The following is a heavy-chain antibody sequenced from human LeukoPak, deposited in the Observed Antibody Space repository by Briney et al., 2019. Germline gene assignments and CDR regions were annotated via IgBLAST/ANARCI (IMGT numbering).Heavy chain of an antibody. CDR2: ISAYNGNT. V-gene: IGHV1-18*01. CDR1: GYTFTSYG. CDR3: ARDHAMITPGAFDI. D-gene: IGHD3-16*01. J-gene: IGHJ3*02. Sequence: GASVKVSCKASGYTFTSYGISWVRQAPGQGLEWMGWISAYNGNTNYAQKLQGRVTMTTDTSTSTAYMELRSLRSDDTAVYYCARDHAMITPGAFDIWGQGTMVTVSS.